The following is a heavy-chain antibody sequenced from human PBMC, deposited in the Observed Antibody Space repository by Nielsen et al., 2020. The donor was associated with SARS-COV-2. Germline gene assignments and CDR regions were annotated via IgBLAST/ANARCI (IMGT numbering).Heavy chain of an antibody. CDR2: ISWNSGSI. V-gene: IGHV3-9*01. Sequence: SLKISCAASGFTFKNYAMSWVRQAPGKGLEWVSGISWNSGSIGYADSVKGRFTISRDNAKNSLYLQMNSLRAEDTALYYCAKVDGMDVWGQGTTVTVSS. CDR3: AKVDGMDV. J-gene: IGHJ6*02. CDR1: GFTFKNYA.